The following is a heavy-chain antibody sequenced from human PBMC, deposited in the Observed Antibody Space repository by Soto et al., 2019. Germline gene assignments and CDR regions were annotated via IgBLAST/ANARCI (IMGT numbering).Heavy chain of an antibody. CDR2: IYSGGNT. D-gene: IGHD5-12*01. V-gene: IGHV3-53*01. CDR1: GFTVSSNH. J-gene: IGHJ4*02. Sequence: GGSLRLSCAASGFTVSSNHMTWVRQAPGKGLEWVSIIYSGGNTFYAESVKGRFTISRDNSKNTVWLVMDSLRAEDTAVYYCARGRGYNLDYFDYWGQGTLVTVSS. CDR3: ARGRGYNLDYFDY.